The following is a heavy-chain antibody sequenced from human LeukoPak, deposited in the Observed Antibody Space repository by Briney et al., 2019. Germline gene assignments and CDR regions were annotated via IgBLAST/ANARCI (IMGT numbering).Heavy chain of an antibody. V-gene: IGHV4-34*01. D-gene: IGHD4-17*01. CDR2: INQSGST. Sequence: SETLSLTCTVYGGSFSGYYWSWIRQPPGKGLEWLGEINQSGSTNYNPSLESRVTISVDMSKTQFSLKLNSVTAADTAVYYCARGLRRVTTTPFDYWGQGTLVTVSS. CDR1: GGSFSGYY. J-gene: IGHJ4*02. CDR3: ARGLRRVTTTPFDY.